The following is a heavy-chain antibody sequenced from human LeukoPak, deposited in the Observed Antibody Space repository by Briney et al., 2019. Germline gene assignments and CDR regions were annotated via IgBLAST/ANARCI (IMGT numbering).Heavy chain of an antibody. CDR2: ISGSVGNT. CDR1: GFTFSSYD. CDR3: AKDRSGDFYFDY. Sequence: GGSLRLSCAASGFTFSSYDLSWVRQAPGKGLEWVSSISGSVGNTYYADPMKGRFTISRDNSKNTLHLQMNSLRAEDTAVYYCAKDRSGDFYFDYWGQGTLVTVSS. J-gene: IGHJ4*02. D-gene: IGHD4-17*01. V-gene: IGHV3-23*01.